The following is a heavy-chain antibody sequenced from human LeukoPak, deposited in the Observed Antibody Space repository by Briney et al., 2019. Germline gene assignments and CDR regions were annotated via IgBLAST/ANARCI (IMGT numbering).Heavy chain of an antibody. V-gene: IGHV4-59*12. CDR1: GGSISSYY. Sequence: SETLSLTCTVSGGSISSYYWSWVRQPPGKGLEWIGYVYYSGSTNYNPSLKSRVTISVDTSKNQFSLRLSSVTAADTALYYCARGEEGGIVAGYWGQGNLVTVSS. CDR3: ARGEEGGIVAGY. J-gene: IGHJ4*02. D-gene: IGHD2-15*01. CDR2: VYYSGST.